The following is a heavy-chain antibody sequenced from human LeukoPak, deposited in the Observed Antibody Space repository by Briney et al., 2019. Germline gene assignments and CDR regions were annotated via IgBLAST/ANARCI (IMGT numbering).Heavy chain of an antibody. J-gene: IGHJ4*02. D-gene: IGHD7-27*01. CDR1: GFTFDDYA. Sequence: GRSLRLSCAASGFTFDDYAMHWVRQAPGKGLEWVSSISSSSSYIYYADSVKGRFTTSRDNAKSSLYLQMNSLRAEDTAVYCCGRGHWGLDYWGQGALVTVSS. CDR3: GRGHWGLDY. CDR2: ISSSSSYI. V-gene: IGHV3-21*01.